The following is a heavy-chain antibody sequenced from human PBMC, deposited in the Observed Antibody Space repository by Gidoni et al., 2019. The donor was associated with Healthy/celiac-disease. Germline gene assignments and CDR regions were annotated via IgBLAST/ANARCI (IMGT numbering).Heavy chain of an antibody. J-gene: IGHJ4*02. CDR1: GFTFSSYA. CDR2: ISGSGGST. D-gene: IGHD4-17*01. CDR3: AKGTTVTPFDY. Sequence: EVQLLESGGGWVQPGGSRRLSCAAPGFTFSSYAMSWVRQAPGKGLEWVSAISGSGGSTYYADSVKGRFTISRDNSKNTLYLQMNSLRAEDTAVYYCAKGTTVTPFDYWGQGTLVTVSS. V-gene: IGHV3-23*01.